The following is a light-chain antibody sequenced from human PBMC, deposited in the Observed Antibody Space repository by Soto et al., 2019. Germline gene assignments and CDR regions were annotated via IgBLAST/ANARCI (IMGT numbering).Light chain of an antibody. Sequence: DIVMTQSPATLSVSPGERATLSCRASQSVSSNLAWYQQRPGQAPRLLIYGASTRATGIPARFSGSGSGTGLTLTISSLQSEDFSVYYCHHYNNWPHSFGGGTKVEIK. V-gene: IGKV3-15*01. CDR2: GAS. J-gene: IGKJ4*01. CDR1: QSVSSN. CDR3: HHYNNWPHS.